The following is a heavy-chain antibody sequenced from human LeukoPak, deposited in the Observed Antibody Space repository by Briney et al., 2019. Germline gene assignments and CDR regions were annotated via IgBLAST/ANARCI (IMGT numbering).Heavy chain of an antibody. CDR3: ARIRGGNNYHFDF. J-gene: IGHJ4*02. Sequence: GASVTVSCKTSGYTFSDYYTHWVRQAPGQGLEWMGWINPNSAATNYARRFQGRVTMTRDTSISTAYMELSRLTSDDTAVYYCARIRGGNNYHFDFWGQGTLVTVSS. V-gene: IGHV1-2*02. CDR2: INPNSAAT. CDR1: GYTFSDYY. D-gene: IGHD1-26*01.